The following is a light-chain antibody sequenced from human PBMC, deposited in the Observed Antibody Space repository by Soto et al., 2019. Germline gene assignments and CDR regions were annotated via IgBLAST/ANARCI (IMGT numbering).Light chain of an antibody. Sequence: QSALTQPAFVSGSPGQSITISCTGTSSDVDGYNYVSWYQHPPGKAPKLMISEVSNRPSGVSNRFSGSKSGNTASLTISGLQAEDEADYYCSSYTSTSTRVFGTGTKVTVL. J-gene: IGLJ1*01. CDR3: SSYTSTSTRV. V-gene: IGLV2-14*01. CDR1: SSDVDGYNY. CDR2: EVS.